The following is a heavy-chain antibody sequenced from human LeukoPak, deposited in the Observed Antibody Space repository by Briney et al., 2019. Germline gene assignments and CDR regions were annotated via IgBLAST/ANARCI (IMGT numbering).Heavy chain of an antibody. D-gene: IGHD3-10*01. J-gene: IGHJ6*03. CDR1: EFTFFTYW. Sequence: PGGSLRLSCAASEFTFFTYWMTWVRQAPGKGLEWVSFISSSSTYIYYADSVKGRLTISRDNAENSLYLQMNSLRAEDTAVYYCARSRSPMVRGVNSMDVWGKGTTVTISS. CDR3: ARSRSPMVRGVNSMDV. CDR2: ISSSSTYI. V-gene: IGHV3-21*01.